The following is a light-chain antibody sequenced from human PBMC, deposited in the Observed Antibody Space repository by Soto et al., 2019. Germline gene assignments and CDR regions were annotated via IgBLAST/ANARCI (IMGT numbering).Light chain of an antibody. CDR1: QSVSSN. CDR2: GAS. V-gene: IGKV3-15*01. J-gene: IGKJ1*01. Sequence: EIVMTQSPATLSVSPGERATLSCRASQSVSSNLAWYQQKPGQAPRLLIYGASTRVTGIPARFSGSGSGTEFTLSISSRLSEDFAVYYCQQNNNWPPWTFGQGTKVEIK. CDR3: QQNNNWPPWT.